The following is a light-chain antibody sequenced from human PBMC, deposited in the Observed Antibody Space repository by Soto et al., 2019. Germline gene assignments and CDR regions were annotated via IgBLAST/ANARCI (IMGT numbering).Light chain of an antibody. V-gene: IGLV1-44*01. J-gene: IGLJ1*01. CDR3: AAWDDSLKGHV. Sequence: QSALTQPPSASGTPGQRVTISCSGSSSNIGGNTVHWYQQLPGTAPKVLIYTNGKRPSGVPDRFSGSKPGTSASLAISGLQSEDEADYYWAAWDDSLKGHVFGTGTRVTVL. CDR2: TNG. CDR1: SSNIGGNT.